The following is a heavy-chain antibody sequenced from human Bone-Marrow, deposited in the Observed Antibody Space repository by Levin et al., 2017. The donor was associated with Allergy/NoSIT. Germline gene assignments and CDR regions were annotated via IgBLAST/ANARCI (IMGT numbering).Heavy chain of an antibody. CDR1: GFTVGNNY. D-gene: IGHD3-16*01. CDR2: MYSGGTT. CDR3: AGGPSRGY. J-gene: IGHJ4*02. V-gene: IGHV3-53*01. Sequence: LAGGSLRLSCAASGFTVGNNYMSWVRQAPGKGLEWVSLMYSGGTTSYANSVKGRFTISRDSSKNTLYLQMDSLRVEDTAVYYCAGGPSRGYWGQGTLVTVSS.